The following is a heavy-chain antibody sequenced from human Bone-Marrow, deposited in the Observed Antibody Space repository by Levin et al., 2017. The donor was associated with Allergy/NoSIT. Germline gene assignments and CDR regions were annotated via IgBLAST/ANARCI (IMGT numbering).Heavy chain of an antibody. V-gene: IGHV3-7*01. Sequence: QPGGSLRLSCAASGFTFSGYWMSWVRQAPGKGLQWVANIKEDGSERHYVDSVKGRFTVSRDNAKNSLYLQMNSLRDEDTAVYYCARDISRKGAYKYDSGSSDYWGQGTLVTVSS. CDR2: IKEDGSER. J-gene: IGHJ4*02. CDR3: ARDISRKGAYKYDSGSSDY. CDR1: GFTFSGYW. D-gene: IGHD3-10*01.